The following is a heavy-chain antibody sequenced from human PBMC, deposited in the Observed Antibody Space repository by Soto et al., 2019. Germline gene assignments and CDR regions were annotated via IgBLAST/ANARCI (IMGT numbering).Heavy chain of an antibody. V-gene: IGHV3-21*01. Sequence: EGQLVESGGGLVKPGGSLRLSCAASGFSFQTYTMDWLRQPPGKGLEWVSSITISGNYIYYADSVKGRFTISRDNGRNSDYLQLNSLRAEDTAVYYCAKVGVLRTNFRWFDLWGQGTLVTVSS. J-gene: IGHJ5*02. CDR3: AKVGVLRTNFRWFDL. D-gene: IGHD2-8*01. CDR1: GFSFQTYT. CDR2: ITISGNYI.